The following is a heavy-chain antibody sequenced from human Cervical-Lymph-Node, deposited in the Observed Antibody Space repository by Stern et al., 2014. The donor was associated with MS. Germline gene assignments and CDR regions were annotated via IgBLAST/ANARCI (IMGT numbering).Heavy chain of an antibody. Sequence: EVQLVESGGGLVKPGESLRLSCDASGFTFSHYSINWVRQAPGKGLEWISSISNNSTHTYHADSVEGRFTIPRDSAKDSVSLHMVSLRAEDTAVYYCARARVGDYARSPHLDSWGQGTLVTVSS. CDR2: ISNNSTHT. J-gene: IGHJ4*02. CDR1: GFTFSHYS. CDR3: ARARVGDYARSPHLDS. D-gene: IGHD4-17*01. V-gene: IGHV3-21*02.